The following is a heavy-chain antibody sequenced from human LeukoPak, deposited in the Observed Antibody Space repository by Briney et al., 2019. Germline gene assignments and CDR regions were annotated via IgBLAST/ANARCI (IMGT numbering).Heavy chain of an antibody. V-gene: IGHV3-33*06. CDR3: AKDAQRGFDYSNSLEH. Sequence: GRTLRLSCATSGFTFSRYGMPWVRQAPGKGLEWVAVIWNDGSNKYYGDYVKGRFTISRDNSKNTLYLQINSLTVEDPAVQYCAKDAQRGFDYSNSLEHWGQGTLVTVSS. CDR1: GFTFSRYG. D-gene: IGHD4-11*01. J-gene: IGHJ5*02. CDR2: IWNDGSNK.